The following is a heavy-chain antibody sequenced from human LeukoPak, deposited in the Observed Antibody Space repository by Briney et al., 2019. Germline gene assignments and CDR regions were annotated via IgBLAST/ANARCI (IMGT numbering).Heavy chain of an antibody. CDR3: ARAPKMATTFDH. CDR1: GGSISSGSYY. CDR2: IYTSGST. V-gene: IGHV4-61*02. Sequence: SETLSLTCTVSGGSISSGSYYWSWIRQPAGKGLEWIGRIYTSGSTNYNPSLKSRVTISVDTSKNQFSLKLSSVTAADTAVYYCARAPKMATTFDHWGQGTLVTVSS. D-gene: IGHD5-24*01. J-gene: IGHJ4*02.